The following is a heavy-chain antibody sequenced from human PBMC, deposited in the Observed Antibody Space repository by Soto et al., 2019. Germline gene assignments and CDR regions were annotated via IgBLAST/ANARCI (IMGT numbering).Heavy chain of an antibody. CDR2: IYYSGST. Sequence: SETLSLTCTVSGGSISSSSYYWGWIRQPPGKGLEWIGSIYYSGSTYYNPSLKSRVTISVDTSKNQFSLKLSSVTAADTAVYYCATSGMELSDAFDIWGQGTMVTVSS. D-gene: IGHD1-7*01. CDR3: ATSGMELSDAFDI. V-gene: IGHV4-39*01. CDR1: GGSISSSSYY. J-gene: IGHJ3*02.